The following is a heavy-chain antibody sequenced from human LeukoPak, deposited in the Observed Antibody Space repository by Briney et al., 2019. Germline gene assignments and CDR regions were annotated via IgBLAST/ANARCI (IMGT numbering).Heavy chain of an antibody. CDR1: GFTFSSYA. CDR3: AKELTFGPAFFDY. D-gene: IGHD3/OR15-3a*01. V-gene: IGHV3-30*02. CDR2: IRYDGSNK. J-gene: IGHJ4*02. Sequence: AGGSLRLSCGASGFTFSSYAMHWVRQAPGKGLEWVAFIRYDGSNKYYADSVKGRFTISRDNSKNTLYLQMNSLRAEDTAVYYCAKELTFGPAFFDYWGQGTLVTVSS.